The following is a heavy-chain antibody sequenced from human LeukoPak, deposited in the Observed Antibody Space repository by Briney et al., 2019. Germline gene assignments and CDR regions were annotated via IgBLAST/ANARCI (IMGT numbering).Heavy chain of an antibody. CDR2: ISGSGGST. Sequence: GASLRLSCAASGFTFSSYAMSWVRQAPGKELEWVSAISGSGGSTYYADSVKGRFTISRDNSKNTLYPQMNSLRAEDTAVYYCAKGVVAFDYWGQGTLVTVSS. D-gene: IGHD5-12*01. CDR1: GFTFSSYA. CDR3: AKGVVAFDY. V-gene: IGHV3-23*01. J-gene: IGHJ4*02.